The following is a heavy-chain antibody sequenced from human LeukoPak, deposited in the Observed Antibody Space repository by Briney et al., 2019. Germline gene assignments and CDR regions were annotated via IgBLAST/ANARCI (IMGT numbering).Heavy chain of an antibody. V-gene: IGHV4-59*08. CDR1: GGFLNIYY. CDR2: SYYSGGT. Sequence: SETLSLTCTVSGGFLNIYYWGWIRQAAGRGLEWIAYSYYSGGTNYNSSLKSRVTISVDTSKNQFSLKVTSVTAGDTAIYYCVRHGESGRHHAYFDYWGHGALVTVSS. J-gene: IGHJ4*01. D-gene: IGHD3-10*01. CDR3: VRHGESGRHHAYFDY.